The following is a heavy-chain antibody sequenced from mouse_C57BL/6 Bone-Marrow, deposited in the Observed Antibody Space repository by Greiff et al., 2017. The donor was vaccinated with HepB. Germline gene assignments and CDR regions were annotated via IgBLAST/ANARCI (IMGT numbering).Heavy chain of an antibody. CDR3: VRSVVGAMDY. V-gene: IGHV1-54*01. CDR1: GYAFTNYL. D-gene: IGHD1-1*01. J-gene: IGHJ4*01. Sequence: QVHVKQSGAELVRPGTSVKVSCKASGYAFTNYLIEWVKQRPGQGLEWIGVINPGSGGTNYNEKFKGKATLTADKSSSTAYMQLSSLTSEDSAVYFCVRSVVGAMDYWGQGTSVTVSS. CDR2: INPGSGGT.